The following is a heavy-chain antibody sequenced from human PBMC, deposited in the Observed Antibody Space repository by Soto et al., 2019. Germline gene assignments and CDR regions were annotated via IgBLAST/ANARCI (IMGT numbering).Heavy chain of an antibody. D-gene: IGHD2-15*01. CDR1: GGSISSGGYY. CDR2: IYYSGST. CDR3: ARDSPKVVPYYYYMDV. Sequence: PSETLSLTCTVSGGSISSGGYYWSWIRQHPGKGLEWIGYIYYSGSTYYNPSLKSRVTISVDTSKNQFSLKLSSVTAADTAVYYCARDSPKVVPYYYYMDVWGKGTTVTVSS. V-gene: IGHV4-31*03. J-gene: IGHJ6*03.